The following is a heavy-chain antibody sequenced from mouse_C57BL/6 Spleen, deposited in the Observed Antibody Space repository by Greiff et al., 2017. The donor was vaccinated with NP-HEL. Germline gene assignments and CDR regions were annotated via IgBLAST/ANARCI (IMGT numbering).Heavy chain of an antibody. V-gene: IGHV5-12*01. CDR2: ISNGGGST. CDR3: TRQEFDY. Sequence: EVKLVESGGGLVQPGGSLKLSCAASGFTFSDYYMYWVRQTPEKRLEWVAYISNGGGSTYYPDTVKGRFTISRDNAKNNLYLQMSRLRSEDTAMYYCTRQEFDYWGQGTTLTVSS. CDR1: GFTFSDYY. J-gene: IGHJ2*01.